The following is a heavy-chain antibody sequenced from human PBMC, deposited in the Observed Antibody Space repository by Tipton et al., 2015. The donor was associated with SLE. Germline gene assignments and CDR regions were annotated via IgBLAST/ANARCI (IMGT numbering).Heavy chain of an antibody. J-gene: IGHJ6*02. CDR1: GGSLSSHG. Sequence: QVQLVQSGAEVKRPGSSVKVSCKASGGSLSSHGLNWVRQAPGQGLEWMGWISAYNGNTNYAQKLQGRVTMTTDTSTSTAYMELRSLRSDDTAVYYCARDIAAPRGDYGMDVWGQGSLVTVSS. CDR3: ARDIAAPRGDYGMDV. D-gene: IGHD6-13*01. V-gene: IGHV1-18*01. CDR2: ISAYNGNT.